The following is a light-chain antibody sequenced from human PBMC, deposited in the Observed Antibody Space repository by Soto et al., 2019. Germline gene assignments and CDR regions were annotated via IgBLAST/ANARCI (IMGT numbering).Light chain of an antibody. CDR3: SADTTTSTLS. CDR2: DVN. Sequence: QSALTQPASMSGTPGQSLTISCTGTSSDVGGYDYVSWYQQHPGTAPKLMLYDVNNRPSGVSNRFSCSKSGNTASLIISGLHSEDEADYYCSADTTTSTLSFGTGTKVTVL. J-gene: IGLJ1*01. V-gene: IGLV2-14*03. CDR1: SSDVGGYDY.